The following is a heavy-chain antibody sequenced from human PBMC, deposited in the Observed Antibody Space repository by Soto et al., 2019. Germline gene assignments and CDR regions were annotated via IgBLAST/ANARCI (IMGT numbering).Heavy chain of an antibody. J-gene: IGHJ5*02. CDR1: GFRFRDYW. CDR2: IKQDESDK. V-gene: IGHV3-7*03. D-gene: IGHD3-16*02. Sequence: EVQLVESGGGLVQTGGSLRLSCAVSGFRFRDYWMSWVRQAPGKGLEWVANIKQDESDKYYVDSVKGRFTISRENAKNALYLQMNSLRVEDTAVYYCAAYCYTMTCTHFHGYSWGQGTQVTVSS. CDR3: AAYCYTMTCTHFHGYS.